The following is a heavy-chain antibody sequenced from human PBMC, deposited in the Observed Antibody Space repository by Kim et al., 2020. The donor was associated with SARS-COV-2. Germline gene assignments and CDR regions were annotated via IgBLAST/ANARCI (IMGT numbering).Heavy chain of an antibody. D-gene: IGHD7-27*01. V-gene: IGHV3-9*01. CDR2: ISWNSGSI. CDR1: GFTFDDYA. Sequence: GGSLRLSCAASGFTFDDYAMHWVRQAPGKGLEWVSGISWNSGSIGYADSVKGRFTISRDNAKNSLYLQMNSLRAEDTALYYCAKDITHRLGSGWFDPWGQGTLVTVSS. CDR3: AKDITHRLGSGWFDP. J-gene: IGHJ5*02.